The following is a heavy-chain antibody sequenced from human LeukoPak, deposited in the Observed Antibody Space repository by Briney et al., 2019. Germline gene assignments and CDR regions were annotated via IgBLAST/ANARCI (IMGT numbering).Heavy chain of an antibody. D-gene: IGHD6-13*01. CDR1: GFTFSSYA. CDR2: ISSNGGST. V-gene: IGHV3-64*01. J-gene: IGHJ4*02. CDR3: ARPNTDAAGYYFDY. Sequence: PGGSLRLSCAASGFTFSSYAMHWVRQAPGKGLEYVSAISSNGGSTYYANSVKGRFTISRDNSKNTLYLQMGSLRAEDTAVYYCARPNTDAAGYYFDYWGQGTLVTVSS.